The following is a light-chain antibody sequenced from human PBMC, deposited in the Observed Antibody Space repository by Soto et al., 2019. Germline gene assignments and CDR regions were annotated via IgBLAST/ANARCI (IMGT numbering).Light chain of an antibody. CDR2: AAS. Sequence: DIQMTQSPSSLSASVGDTVTITCRASQDIGNFFAWFQQKPGKAPKSLISAASSLQSGVPSKFSVSGSGTDILLTINSLQPEDGATYYCQQYHSWPATFGGGTKVEI. CDR1: QDIGNF. V-gene: IGKV1-16*02. CDR3: QQYHSWPAT. J-gene: IGKJ4*01.